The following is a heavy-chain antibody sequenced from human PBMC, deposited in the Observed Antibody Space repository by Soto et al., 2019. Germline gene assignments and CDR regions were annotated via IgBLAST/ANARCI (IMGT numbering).Heavy chain of an antibody. Sequence: EVQLLESGGGFVQPGGSLRLSCAASGFTFSSYAMSWVRQAPGKGLEWVSTISSSGGSTHYADSVKGRFNISRDNSKNTLYLQMKSLRAEDTAVYYCATFYGSTSAHTYTIDPWGQGTLVTVSS. V-gene: IGHV3-23*01. J-gene: IGHJ5*02. CDR3: ATFYGSTSAHTYTIDP. D-gene: IGHD2-2*01. CDR2: ISSSGGST. CDR1: GFTFSSYA.